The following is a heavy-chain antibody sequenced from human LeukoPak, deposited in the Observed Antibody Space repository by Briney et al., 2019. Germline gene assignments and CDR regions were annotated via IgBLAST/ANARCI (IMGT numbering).Heavy chain of an antibody. V-gene: IGHV3-21*01. CDR3: ARDQPYNSSGYYYEGYYYYGMDV. CDR1: GLTFRSYS. Sequence: GGSLRLSCAASGLTFRSYSMNWVRQAPGKGLEWVSSIGSSSSYIYYAHSVKGAFTISRTNAKTSLYLQMNSLRAEDTAVYYCARDQPYNSSGYYYEGYYYYGMDVWGQGTTVTVSS. D-gene: IGHD3-22*01. J-gene: IGHJ6*02. CDR2: IGSSSSYI.